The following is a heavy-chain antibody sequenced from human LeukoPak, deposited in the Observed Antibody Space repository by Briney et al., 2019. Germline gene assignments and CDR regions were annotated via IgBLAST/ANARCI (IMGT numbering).Heavy chain of an antibody. CDR1: GFTFSSYS. CDR2: ISSSSSYI. J-gene: IGHJ4*02. Sequence: PGGSLRLSCAASGFTFSSYSMNWVRQAPGKGLEWVSSISSSSSYIYYADSVKGRFTISRDNAKNSLYLQMNSLRAEDTAVYYCARETYYYDSSGYPIDYWGQGTLVTVSS. V-gene: IGHV3-21*01. CDR3: ARETYYYDSSGYPIDY. D-gene: IGHD3-22*01.